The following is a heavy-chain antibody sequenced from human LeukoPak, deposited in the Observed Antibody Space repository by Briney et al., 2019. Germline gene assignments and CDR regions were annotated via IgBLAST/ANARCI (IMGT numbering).Heavy chain of an antibody. J-gene: IGHJ3*02. CDR3: ARQWRGYSGYAAFDI. D-gene: IGHD5-12*01. Sequence: ISWVRQAPGQGLEWMGRIIPILGIANYAQKFQGRVTITADKSTSTAYMELSSLRSEDTAVYYCARQWRGYSGYAAFDIWGQGTMVTVSS. CDR2: IIPILGIA. V-gene: IGHV1-69*02.